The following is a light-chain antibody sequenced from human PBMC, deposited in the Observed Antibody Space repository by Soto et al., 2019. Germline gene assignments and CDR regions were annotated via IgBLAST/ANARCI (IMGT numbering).Light chain of an antibody. Sequence: DIQMTQSPSSLSASLGDRVTITCRASRSIGNYLNWYQQKPESAPKLLIYLTSSLQSGVPSRFSGSGSGTDFTLTISSLQPEDFATYYCQQSYNTPRTFGQGTKLELK. J-gene: IGKJ2*02. CDR3: QQSYNTPRT. V-gene: IGKV1-39*01. CDR2: LTS. CDR1: RSIGNY.